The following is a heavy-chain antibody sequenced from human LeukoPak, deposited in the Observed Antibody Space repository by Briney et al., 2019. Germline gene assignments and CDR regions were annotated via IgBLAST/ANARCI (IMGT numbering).Heavy chain of an antibody. J-gene: IGHJ6*03. CDR3: ARATTHIVVVPAATTYYYYYYMDV. Sequence: SETLSLTCAVYGGSFSGYYWSWIRQPPGKGLEWIGEINHSGSTNYNPSLKSRVTISVDTSKNQFSLKLSSVTAADTAVYYCARATTHIVVVPAATTYYYYYYMDVWGKGTTVTVSS. CDR1: GGSFSGYY. D-gene: IGHD2-2*01. CDR2: INHSGST. V-gene: IGHV4-34*01.